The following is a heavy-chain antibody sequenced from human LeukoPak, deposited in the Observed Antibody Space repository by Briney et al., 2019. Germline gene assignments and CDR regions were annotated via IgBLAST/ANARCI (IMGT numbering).Heavy chain of an antibody. J-gene: IGHJ4*02. CDR2: IRSEADGGTL. V-gene: IGHV3-15*01. D-gene: IGHD4-23*01. Sequence: GSLRLSCAASGFSVISNYMSWVRQAPGKGLEWVGRIRSEADGGTLDYAALVKGRFTISRDASKNTLYLQMNSLKTEDTAVYYCTTVIMGTPKDDYWGQGTLVTVSS. CDR3: TTVIMGTPKDDY. CDR1: GFSVISNY.